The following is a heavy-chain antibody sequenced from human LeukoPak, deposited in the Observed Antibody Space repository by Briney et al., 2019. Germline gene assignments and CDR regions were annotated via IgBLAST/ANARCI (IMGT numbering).Heavy chain of an antibody. Sequence: ASVKVSCKTSGYAFTKYGITWVRQAPGQGLEWMGWMNPNSGNTGYAQKFQGRVTMARNTSISTAYMELSSLRSEDTAVYYCARSLLEFDYWGQGTLVTVSS. CDR1: GYAFTKYG. J-gene: IGHJ4*02. V-gene: IGHV1-8*01. CDR2: MNPNSGNT. D-gene: IGHD3-3*01. CDR3: ARSLLEFDY.